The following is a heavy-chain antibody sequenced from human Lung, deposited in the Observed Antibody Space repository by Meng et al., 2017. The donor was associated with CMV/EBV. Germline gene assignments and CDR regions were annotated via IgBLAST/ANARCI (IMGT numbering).Heavy chain of an antibody. CDR3: AKASYGSGSPLGESWFDP. CDR2: IHPSGPT. CDR1: GGNSTGWGFY. D-gene: IGHD3-10*01. V-gene: IGHV4-31*01. Sequence: QGHLQELGPGPVKPAQNLSLTCTDSGGNSTGWGFYWSWIRKRPGKGLEWLGYIHPSGPTYYNTSHRRQLNISVTTSKNPFSMTLSSVTAADTAVYYCAKASYGSGSPLGESWFDPWGQGTLVTVSS. J-gene: IGHJ5*02.